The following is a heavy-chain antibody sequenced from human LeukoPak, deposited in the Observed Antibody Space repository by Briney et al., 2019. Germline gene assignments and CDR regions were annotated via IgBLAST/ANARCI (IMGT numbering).Heavy chain of an antibody. V-gene: IGHV3-21*01. Sequence: PGGSLRLSCAASGFTVSSNYMNWVRQAPGKGLEWVSSISSSSSYIYYADSVKGRFTISRDNAKNSLYLQMNSLRAEDTAVYYCARGWLQFMDYWGQGTLVTVSS. D-gene: IGHD5-24*01. CDR1: GFTVSSNY. CDR2: ISSSSSYI. J-gene: IGHJ4*02. CDR3: ARGWLQFMDY.